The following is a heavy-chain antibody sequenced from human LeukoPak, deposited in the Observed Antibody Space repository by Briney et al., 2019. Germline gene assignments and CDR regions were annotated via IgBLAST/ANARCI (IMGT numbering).Heavy chain of an antibody. CDR1: GGSISSSSYY. CDR2: IYYSGST. Sequence: PSETLSLTCTVSGGSISSSSYYWGWIRQPPGKGLEWIGSIYYSGSTYYNPSLKSRVTISVDTSKNQFSLKLSSVTAADTAVYYCARDQGYARENAFDIWGQGTMVTVSS. J-gene: IGHJ3*02. D-gene: IGHD5-12*01. V-gene: IGHV4-39*07. CDR3: ARDQGYARENAFDI.